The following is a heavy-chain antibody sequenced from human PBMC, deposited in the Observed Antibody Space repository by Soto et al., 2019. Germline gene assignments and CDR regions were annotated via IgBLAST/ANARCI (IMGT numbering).Heavy chain of an antibody. CDR1: GGSLRNSG. CDR3: ARLGHPGH. Sequence: QVQLVQSGAEVKKPGSSVKVSCTASGGSLRNSGISWVRQAPAQRLEWMGGVIPILGTANYAQKSQGRVTMTADEATSPAYMDLSSLSPDDTAVYYCARLGHPGHWGPGTLVIVSS. CDR2: VIPILGTA. J-gene: IGHJ4*02. V-gene: IGHV1-69*01.